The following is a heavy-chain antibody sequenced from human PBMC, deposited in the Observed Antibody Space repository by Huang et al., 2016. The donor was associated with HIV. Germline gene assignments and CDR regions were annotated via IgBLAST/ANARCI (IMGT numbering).Heavy chain of an antibody. Sequence: QVQLQQWGAGLLKPSETLSLTCAVYGGTFNIHYWPWIGQTPGRELEWIGEIIHGGAANYIPSLASRVTLSVDASKNQFSLKLTSVTAADTAVYFCARLPIAAIQVGSFFDFWGQGNLVTVSS. CDR2: IIHGGAA. J-gene: IGHJ4*02. D-gene: IGHD3-10*01. CDR1: GGTFNIHY. CDR3: ARLPIAAIQVGSFFDF. V-gene: IGHV4-34*02.